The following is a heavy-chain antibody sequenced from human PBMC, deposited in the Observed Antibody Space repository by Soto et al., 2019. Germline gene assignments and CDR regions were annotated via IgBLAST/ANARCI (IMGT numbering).Heavy chain of an antibody. J-gene: IGHJ4*02. CDR1: GYTFTTYW. V-gene: IGHV5-51*01. Sequence: GESLKISCKGSGYTFTTYWIGWVRQTPGKGLEWMGIIYPGDSDTTYSPSFQGHVTISADKSISTAYLQWNSLKASDSAMYYCGRLDSSYYFDYWGLGTLVTVSS. D-gene: IGHD3-22*01. CDR2: IYPGDSDT. CDR3: GRLDSSYYFDY.